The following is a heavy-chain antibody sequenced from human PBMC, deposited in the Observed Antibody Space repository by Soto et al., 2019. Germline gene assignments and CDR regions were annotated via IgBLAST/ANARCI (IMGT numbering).Heavy chain of an antibody. Sequence: QVQLQESGPGLVKPSETLSLTCSVSGGSISNYYWSWIRQPPGKGLEWIGYIYYSGSTNYNPSLKSRVTISVDTSKNQFSLKLSSLTAADTAVYYCASRSGAFDIWGQGTMVTVSS. D-gene: IGHD3-22*01. CDR3: ASRSGAFDI. CDR2: IYYSGST. V-gene: IGHV4-59*08. J-gene: IGHJ3*02. CDR1: GGSISNYY.